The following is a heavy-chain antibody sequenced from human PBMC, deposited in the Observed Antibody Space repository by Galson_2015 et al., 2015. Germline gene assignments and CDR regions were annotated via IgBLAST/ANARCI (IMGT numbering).Heavy chain of an antibody. Sequence: SLRLSCAASGFSFGSYSVHWVRQAPGKGLEWVALISGDGGHTSYADSLKGQFTISRDNSKNTLFLQMNSLRVEDTAVYYCAAGVHWFTKDAFDLWGQGTMVIVSS. CDR1: GFSFGSYS. V-gene: IGHV3-30*04. J-gene: IGHJ3*01. CDR2: ISGDGGHT. CDR3: AAGVHWFTKDAFDL. D-gene: IGHD3-9*01.